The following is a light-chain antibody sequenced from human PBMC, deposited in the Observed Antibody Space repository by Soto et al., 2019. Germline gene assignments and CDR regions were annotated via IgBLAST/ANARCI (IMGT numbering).Light chain of an antibody. CDR3: QQSYSTPVT. CDR1: QSISSY. Sequence: DIQMTQSPSSLSASVRGRVTITYRASQSISSYLNWYQQKPGKAPKLLIYAASSLQSGVPSRFSGSGSGTDFTLTISSLQPEDFATYYCQQSYSTPVTFGQGTRLEIK. CDR2: AAS. V-gene: IGKV1-39*01. J-gene: IGKJ5*01.